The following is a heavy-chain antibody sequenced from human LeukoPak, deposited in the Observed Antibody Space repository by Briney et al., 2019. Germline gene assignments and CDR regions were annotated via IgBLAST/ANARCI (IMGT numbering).Heavy chain of an antibody. CDR1: EYSFTKYW. D-gene: IGHD3-16*02. V-gene: IGHV5-51*01. CDR2: IYPGDSDT. J-gene: IGHJ4*02. CDR3: ARQVMITFGGVIAP. Sequence: GESLKISGKGSEYSFTKYWIGWVRHMPGKGLEWMGIIYPGDSDTRYSPSFQGQVTISADQSISTAYLQWSSLKASDTAMYYCARQVMITFGGVIAPWGQGTLVTVSS.